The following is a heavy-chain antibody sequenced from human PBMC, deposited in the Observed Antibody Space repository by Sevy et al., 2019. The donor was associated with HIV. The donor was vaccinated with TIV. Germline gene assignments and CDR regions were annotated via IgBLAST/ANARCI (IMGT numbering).Heavy chain of an antibody. V-gene: IGHV3-53*01. CDR1: GFTVTSNY. CDR2: IYSGGTT. CDR3: TRAKYHSGAFDI. D-gene: IGHD3-10*01. Sequence: GGSLRLSCAASGFTVTSNYMSWVRQAPGKGLEWVLVIYSGGTTYYADSVKGRFTVSRDNSKNILYLQMSGLRADDTAVYYCTRAKYHSGAFDIWGQGTMVTVSS. J-gene: IGHJ3*02.